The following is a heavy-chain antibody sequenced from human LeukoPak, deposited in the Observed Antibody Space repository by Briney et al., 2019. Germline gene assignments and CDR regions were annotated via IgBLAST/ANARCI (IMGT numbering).Heavy chain of an antibody. D-gene: IGHD3-3*01. CDR3: AKILYDFWSGYPTPGWFDP. Sequence: GGSLRLSCAASGFTFSSYSMSWVRQAPGKGLEWVSSISSSGGNTYYPDSVKGRFTISRDNSKNTMYLQMNSLRAEDTAVYYCAKILYDFWSGYPTPGWFDPWGQGTLVTVSS. J-gene: IGHJ5*02. V-gene: IGHV3-23*01. CDR2: ISSSGGNT. CDR1: GFTFSSYS.